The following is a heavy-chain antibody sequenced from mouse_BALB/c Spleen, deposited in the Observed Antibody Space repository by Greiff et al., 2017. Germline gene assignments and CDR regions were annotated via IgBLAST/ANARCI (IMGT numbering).Heavy chain of an antibody. CDR3: NAYYYGSPFDY. V-gene: IGHV14-4*02. J-gene: IGHJ2*01. D-gene: IGHD1-1*01. CDR1: GFNIKDYY. Sequence: VQLQQSGAELVRSGASVKLSCTASGFNIKDYYMHWVKQRPEQGLEWIGWIDPENGDTEYAPKFKGKATMTADTSSNTAYLQLSSLTSEDTAVYYCNAYYYGSPFDYWGQGTTLTVSS. CDR2: IDPENGDT.